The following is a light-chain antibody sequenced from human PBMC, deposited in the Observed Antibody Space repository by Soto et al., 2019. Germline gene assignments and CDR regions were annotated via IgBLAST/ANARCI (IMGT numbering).Light chain of an antibody. CDR3: QQYGSSPLWT. CDR1: LNVNSY. V-gene: IGKV3-20*01. Sequence: VVMKHSPAFLSVSPEDRVTLSCRASLNVNSYLAWYQQKPGQAPRLLVYGTSSRATGIPDRFSGSGSGTDFTLTISRLELEDFAVYYCQQYGSSPLWTFGQGTKVDIK. J-gene: IGKJ1*01. CDR2: GTS.